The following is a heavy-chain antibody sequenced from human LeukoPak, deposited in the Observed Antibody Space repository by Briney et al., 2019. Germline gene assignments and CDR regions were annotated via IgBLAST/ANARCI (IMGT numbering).Heavy chain of an antibody. V-gene: IGHV4-39*01. CDR2: IYYSGST. Sequence: PSETLSLTCTVSGGSISSSSYYWGWIRQPPGKGLEWIGSIYYSGSTYYNPSLKSRVTISVDTSKNQFSLKLSSVTAADTAVYYCARQSGYDQLFDYWGQGTLGTVSS. CDR3: ARQSGYDQLFDY. CDR1: GGSISSSSYY. D-gene: IGHD5-12*01. J-gene: IGHJ4*02.